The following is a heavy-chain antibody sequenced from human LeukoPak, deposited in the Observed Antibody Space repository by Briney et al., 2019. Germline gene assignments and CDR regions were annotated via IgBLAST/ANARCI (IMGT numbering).Heavy chain of an antibody. V-gene: IGHV3-21*01. CDR2: ISSSSSYI. CDR3: ARERRHSSGLDY. Sequence: GGSLRLSCAASGFSFSSHSMNWVRQAPGKGLEWVSSISSSSSYIYYADSVKGRFTISRDNAKNSLYLQMNSLRAEDTAVYYCARERRHSSGLDYWGQGTLVTVSS. D-gene: IGHD6-19*01. J-gene: IGHJ4*02. CDR1: GFSFSSHS.